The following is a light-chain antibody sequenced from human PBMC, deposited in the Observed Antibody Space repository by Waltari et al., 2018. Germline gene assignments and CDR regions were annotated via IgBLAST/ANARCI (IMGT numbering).Light chain of an antibody. J-gene: IGKJ4*01. CDR3: QQYYSTLVT. CDR2: GAS. CDR1: QSVFYSHNSKNY. V-gene: IGKV4-1*01. Sequence: DIVMTQSPDSLAVSLGERATIHCKSSQSVFYSHNSKNYLAWYQQKPGQPPKLLIYGASARESGVPDRFSGSGSGTDFTLTISNLQAADVAVYYCQQYYSTLVTFGGGTKVEIK.